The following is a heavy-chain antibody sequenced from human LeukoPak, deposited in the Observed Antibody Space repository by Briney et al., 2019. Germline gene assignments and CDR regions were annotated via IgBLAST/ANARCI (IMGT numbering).Heavy chain of an antibody. CDR2: IYYSGST. Sequence: SETLSLTCTVSGGSISSYYWSWIRQPPGKGLEWIGYIYYSGSTNYNPSLKSRVTISVDTSKNQFSLKLSSVTAADTAVYYCARDFSDGMDVWGQGTTVTVSS. J-gene: IGHJ6*02. D-gene: IGHD2/OR15-2a*01. CDR3: ARDFSDGMDV. CDR1: GGSISSYY. V-gene: IGHV4-59*01.